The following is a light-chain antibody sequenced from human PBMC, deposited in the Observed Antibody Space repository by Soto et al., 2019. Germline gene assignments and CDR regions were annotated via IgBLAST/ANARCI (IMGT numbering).Light chain of an antibody. Sequence: DIVMTQSPLSLPVTPGEPASISCRSSQSLLHSNGYNYLDWYLQKPGQSPQLLIYLGSNRASGVPDRFSGSGSGTDFTLKISRVEAEDVGVYYCMQPLQSWTFGQGKKVEIK. V-gene: IGKV2-28*01. CDR1: QSLLHSNGYNY. CDR3: MQPLQSWT. J-gene: IGKJ1*01. CDR2: LGS.